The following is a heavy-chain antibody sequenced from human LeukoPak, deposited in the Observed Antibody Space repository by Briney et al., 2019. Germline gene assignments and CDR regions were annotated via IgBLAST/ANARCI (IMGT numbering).Heavy chain of an antibody. Sequence: PSETLSLTCTVSGGSISSYYWSWIRQLPGKGLEWIGYIYYSGSTNYNPSLKSRVTISVDTSKNQFSLKLSSVTAADTAVYYCARTGTGRGRYYYYMDVWGKGTTVTVSS. V-gene: IGHV4-59*01. D-gene: IGHD3/OR15-3a*01. J-gene: IGHJ6*03. CDR3: ARTGTGRGRYYYYMDV. CDR1: GGSISSYY. CDR2: IYYSGST.